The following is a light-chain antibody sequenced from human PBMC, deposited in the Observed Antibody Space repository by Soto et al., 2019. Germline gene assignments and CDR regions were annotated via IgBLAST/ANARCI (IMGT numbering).Light chain of an antibody. CDR3: QQYYSTPPIT. CDR1: QSVLYSSNNKNY. Sequence: DIVMTQSPDSLAVSLGERATINCKSSQSVLYSSNNKNYLAWYQQKPGQPPKLRIYWASTRESGVPDRFSGSGSGTDFTLTISSLQARDVAVYYCQQYYSTPPITFGQGTRLEIK. CDR2: WAS. V-gene: IGKV4-1*01. J-gene: IGKJ5*01.